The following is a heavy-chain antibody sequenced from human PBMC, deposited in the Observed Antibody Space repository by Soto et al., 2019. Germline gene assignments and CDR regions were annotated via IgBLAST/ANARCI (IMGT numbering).Heavy chain of an antibody. CDR2: INHSGST. D-gene: IGHD4-17*01. J-gene: IGHJ4*02. CDR3: ASFSADYGDYDDY. V-gene: IGHV4-34*01. Sequence: SETLSLTCAVYGGSFSGYYWSWIRQPPGKGLEWIGEINHSGSTNYNPSLKSRVTISVDTSKNQFSLKLSSVTAADTAVYYCASFSADYGDYDDYWGQGTLVTVSS. CDR1: GGSFSGYY.